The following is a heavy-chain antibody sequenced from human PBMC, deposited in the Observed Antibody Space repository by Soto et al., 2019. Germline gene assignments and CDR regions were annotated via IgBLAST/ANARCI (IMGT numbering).Heavy chain of an antibody. V-gene: IGHV3-15*07. CDR2: IKSKADGGAI. CDR3: STYVLPLFGEFLWAAY. J-gene: IGHJ4*02. CDR1: GFSFNNAW. Sequence: EVQLVESGGGLVEPGGTLRLSCAASGFSFNNAWMNWVRQAPGKGLEWVGLIKSKADGGAIDYAAPVQGRITISRDDSKNRLYLEMHSLTAEDAAVYYCSTYVLPLFGEFLWAAYWGQGILVTVSS. D-gene: IGHD3-10*02.